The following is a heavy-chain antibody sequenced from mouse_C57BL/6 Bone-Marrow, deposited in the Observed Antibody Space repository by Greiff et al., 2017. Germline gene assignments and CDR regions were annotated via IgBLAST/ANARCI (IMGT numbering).Heavy chain of an antibody. D-gene: IGHD2-5*01. Sequence: QVQLQQPGAELVKPGASVKLSCKASGYTFTSYWMHWVKQRPGQGLEWIGMIHPNSGSTNYNEKFKSKATLTVDKSSSTAYMQLSSLTSEDSAVYYCARFWRNSNLHCYWSQGTTLTVSS. CDR2: IHPNSGST. CDR3: ARFWRNSNLHCY. V-gene: IGHV1-64*01. J-gene: IGHJ2*01. CDR1: GYTFTSYW.